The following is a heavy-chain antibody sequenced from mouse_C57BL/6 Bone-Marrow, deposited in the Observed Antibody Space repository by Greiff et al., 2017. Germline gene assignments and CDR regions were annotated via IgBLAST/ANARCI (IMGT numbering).Heavy chain of an antibody. D-gene: IGHD1-1*01. Sequence: EVQRVESGGGLVQPGGSLSLSCAASGFTFTDYYMSWVRQPPGKALEWLGFIRNKANGYTTEYSASVKGRFTISRDNSQSILYLQMNALRAEDSATYYCGRSLLLRLDFDVWGTGTTVTVSS. J-gene: IGHJ1*03. CDR2: IRNKANGYTT. CDR3: GRSLLLRLDFDV. CDR1: GFTFTDYY. V-gene: IGHV7-3*01.